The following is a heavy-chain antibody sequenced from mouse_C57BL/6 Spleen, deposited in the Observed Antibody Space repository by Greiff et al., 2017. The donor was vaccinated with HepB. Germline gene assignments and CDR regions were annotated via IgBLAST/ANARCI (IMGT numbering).Heavy chain of an antibody. CDR2: IRSKSNNYAT. J-gene: IGHJ4*01. D-gene: IGHD2-4*01. CDR1: GFSFNTYA. Sequence: EVKLQESGGGLVQPKGSLKLSCAASGFSFNTYAMNWVRQAPGQGLEWVARIRSKSNNYATYYADSVKDRFTISRDDSESMLYLQMNNLKTDDTAMYYCVRHKGKNDYDEGYYAMDYWGQGTSVTVSS. CDR3: VRHKGKNDYDEGYYAMDY. V-gene: IGHV10-1*01.